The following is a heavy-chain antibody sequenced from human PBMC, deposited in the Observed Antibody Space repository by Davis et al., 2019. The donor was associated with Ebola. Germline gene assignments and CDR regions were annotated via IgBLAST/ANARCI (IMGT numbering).Heavy chain of an antibody. D-gene: IGHD5-18*01. V-gene: IGHV4-39*07. CDR2: IHYSGST. CDR1: GGSISSGSYY. J-gene: IGHJ4*02. CDR3: ARVSYSYGTIDY. Sequence: MPSETLSLTCTVSGGSISSGSYYWGWVRQPPGKGLEWIGSIHYSGSTYYNPSLKSRVTISVDTSKNQFSLKLSSVTAADTAVYYCARVSYSYGTIDYWGQGTLVTVSS.